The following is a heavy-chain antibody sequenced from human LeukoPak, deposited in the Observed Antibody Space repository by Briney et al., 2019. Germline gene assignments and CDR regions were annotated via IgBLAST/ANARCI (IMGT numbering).Heavy chain of an antibody. J-gene: IGHJ3*02. CDR3: ARLGGNLDDFDI. CDR2: MYPGYSDP. V-gene: IGHV5-51*01. Sequence: PGKALQISCKGFEYSFICYWIAWVGQMTGKGLEWMGMMYPGYSDPTYSPSFQGQVTISADNSISTAYLQWSSLKDSDTAMYYCARLGGNLDDFDIWGQGTMVTASS. D-gene: IGHD4-23*01. CDR1: EYSFICYW.